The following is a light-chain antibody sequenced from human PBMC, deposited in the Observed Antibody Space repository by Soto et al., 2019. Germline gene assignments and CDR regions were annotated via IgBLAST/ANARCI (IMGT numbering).Light chain of an antibody. CDR2: DAS. CDR3: QQYNGYSL. Sequence: DIQMTQSPSTLSASVGDRVTITCRASQSISGWLAWYQQKPGKAPKLLIYDASSLESGVPSRFSGIGYGTEFTPSISSLQPDNFATYYCQQYNGYSLFGQGTKVDIK. V-gene: IGKV1-5*01. J-gene: IGKJ1*01. CDR1: QSISGW.